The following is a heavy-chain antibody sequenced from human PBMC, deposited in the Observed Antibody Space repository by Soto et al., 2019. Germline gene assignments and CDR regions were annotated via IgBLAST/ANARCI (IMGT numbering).Heavy chain of an antibody. CDR3: ARDSRYYDSSGHNPTSMDV. D-gene: IGHD3-22*01. CDR2: INPSGGST. Sequence: ASVKVSCKASGYTFTSYYMHWVRQAPGQGLEWMGIINPSGGSTSYAQKFQGRVTMTRDTSTSTVYMELSSLRSEDTAVYYCARDSRYYDSSGHNPTSMDVWGQGTTVTVSS. CDR1: GYTFTSYY. J-gene: IGHJ6*02. V-gene: IGHV1-46*01.